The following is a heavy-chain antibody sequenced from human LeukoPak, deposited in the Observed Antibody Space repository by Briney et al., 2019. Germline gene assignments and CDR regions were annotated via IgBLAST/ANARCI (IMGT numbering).Heavy chain of an antibody. J-gene: IGHJ6*02. CDR3: ARDXGVXFGEFNYGMDV. V-gene: IGHV4-59*01. CDR1: GGSISSYY. Sequence: SETLSLTCTVSGGSISSYYWSWIRQPPGKGLEWIGYIYYSGSTNYNPSLKSRVTISVDTSKNQFSLKLSSVTAADTAVYYCARDXGVXFGEFNYGMDVWGQGTTVTVSS. D-gene: IGHD3-10*01. CDR2: IYYSGST.